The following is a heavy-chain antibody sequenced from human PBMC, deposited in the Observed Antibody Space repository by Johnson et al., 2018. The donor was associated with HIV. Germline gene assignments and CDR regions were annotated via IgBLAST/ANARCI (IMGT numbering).Heavy chain of an antibody. CDR2: ISGSGGST. CDR1: GFTFSSYA. CDR3: ARAPHYYDTSGYFSAAFDI. Sequence: VQLVESGGGLVQPGGSLRLSCAASGFTFSSYAMSWVRQAPGKGLEWVSAISGSGGSTYYADSVKGRFTISRDNSKNTLYLQMNSLRAEDTAVYYCARAPHYYDTSGYFSAAFDIWGQGTMVTVSS. V-gene: IGHV3-23*04. D-gene: IGHD3-22*01. J-gene: IGHJ3*02.